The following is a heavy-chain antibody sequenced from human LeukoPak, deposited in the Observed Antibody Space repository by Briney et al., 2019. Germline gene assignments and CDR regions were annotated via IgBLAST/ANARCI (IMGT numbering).Heavy chain of an antibody. CDR3: ARGTITTVTDS. Sequence: LVASVKVSCKASGYSFTGYYMHWVRQAPGQGLEWMGWINPDSGGTNYAQKFQGRVTMTRDTSITTAYMELSRLTSDDTAVYYCARGTITTVTDSWGPGTLVTVSS. CDR1: GYSFTGYY. V-gene: IGHV1-2*02. D-gene: IGHD4-17*01. CDR2: INPDSGGT. J-gene: IGHJ4*02.